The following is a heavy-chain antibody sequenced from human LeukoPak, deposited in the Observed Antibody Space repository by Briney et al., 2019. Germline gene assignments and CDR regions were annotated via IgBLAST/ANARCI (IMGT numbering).Heavy chain of an antibody. V-gene: IGHV3-20*04. J-gene: IGHJ4*02. Sequence: RGSLRLSCAPPGFTFDDYGTSWVRPTPEEGLEWVSGINCNGGSTGYADSVKGRLTISRDNAKNSLYLQMNSLRAEDTALYYCARDMNYYGSGSYKVSDYWGQGTLVTVSS. D-gene: IGHD3-10*01. CDR2: INCNGGST. CDR3: ARDMNYYGSGSYKVSDY. CDR1: GFTFDDYG.